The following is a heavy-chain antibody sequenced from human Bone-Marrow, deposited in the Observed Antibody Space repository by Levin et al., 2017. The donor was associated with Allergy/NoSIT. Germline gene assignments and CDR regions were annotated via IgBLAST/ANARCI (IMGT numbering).Heavy chain of an antibody. V-gene: IGHV1-18*01. Sequence: KRGESLKISCKASGYTFSDYGITWVRQAPGQGLEWMGWIGSYNGNTNYAQKVQGRVTMTTDTSTSTAYMELRSLRSDDTAVYYCARAGAAITAFFDYWGQGTLVTVSS. CDR2: IGSYNGNT. CDR1: GYTFSDYG. J-gene: IGHJ4*02. D-gene: IGHD1-14*01. CDR3: ARAGAAITAFFDY.